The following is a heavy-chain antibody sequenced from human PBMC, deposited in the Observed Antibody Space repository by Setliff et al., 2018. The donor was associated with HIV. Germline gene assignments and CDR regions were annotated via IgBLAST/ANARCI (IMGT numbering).Heavy chain of an antibody. V-gene: IGHV1-69-2*01. CDR3: TRVAVITDDAFDV. CDR2: VDPEDGET. Sequence: ASVKVSCKASGYTFTDYYMHWVQQAPGKGLEWMGRVDPEDGETIYAEKFQGRVTITADTSTDTAYMELSSLRSEDTAVYYCTRVAVITDDAFDVWGQGTMVTVSS. J-gene: IGHJ3*01. CDR1: GYTFTDYY. D-gene: IGHD3-16*01.